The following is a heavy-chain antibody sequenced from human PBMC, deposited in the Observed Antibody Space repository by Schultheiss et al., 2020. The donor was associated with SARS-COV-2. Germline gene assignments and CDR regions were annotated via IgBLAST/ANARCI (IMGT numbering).Heavy chain of an antibody. V-gene: IGHV1-69*13. D-gene: IGHD6-13*01. J-gene: IGHJ2*01. CDR2: IIPIFGTA. CDR1: GYTFTSYA. CDR3: ARSAGIDWYFDL. Sequence: SVKVSCKASGYTFTSYAISWVRQAPGQGLEWMGGIIPIFGTANYAQKFQGRVTITADESTSTAYMELSSLRSEDTAVYYCARSAGIDWYFDLWGRGTLVTVSS.